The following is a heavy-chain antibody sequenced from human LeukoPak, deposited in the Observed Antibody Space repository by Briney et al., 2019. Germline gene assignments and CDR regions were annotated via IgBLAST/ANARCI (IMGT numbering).Heavy chain of an antibody. Sequence: GSLRLSCSASGFTLSSFGMSWVRQAPGKGLVWVSRINSDGSSTSYADSVKGRFTISRDNAKNTLYLQMNSLRAEDTAVYYCASIFATTDYWGQGTLVTVSS. V-gene: IGHV3-74*01. CDR3: ASIFATTDY. CDR2: INSDGSST. J-gene: IGHJ4*02. CDR1: GFTLSSFG. D-gene: IGHD3-3*01.